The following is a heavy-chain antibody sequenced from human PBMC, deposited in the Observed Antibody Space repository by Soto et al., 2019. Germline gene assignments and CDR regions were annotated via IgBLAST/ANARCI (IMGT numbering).Heavy chain of an antibody. D-gene: IGHD3-3*01. J-gene: IGHJ4*02. CDR2: ISGSSSDT. CDR3: ATGPRRLSD. Sequence: QVQLVESGGGLVKPGGSLRLSCAASGFTFSDYYMSWIRQAPGKGLESLSYISGSSSDTKYADSVSGRFTISRDNAKNSLYLQMNSLRAEDTAVYYCATGPRRLSDWGQGTPVIVSS. V-gene: IGHV3-11*05. CDR1: GFTFSDYY.